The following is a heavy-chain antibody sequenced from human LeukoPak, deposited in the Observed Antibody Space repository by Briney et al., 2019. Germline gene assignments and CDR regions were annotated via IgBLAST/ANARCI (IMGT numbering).Heavy chain of an antibody. CDR2: INPNSGGT. J-gene: IGHJ6*03. Sequence: ASVKVSCKASGYTFTSYGISWVRQAPGQGLEWMGWINPNSGGTNYAQKFQGRVTMTRDTSISTAYMELSRLRSDDTAVYYCARGAVPYYYYYMDVWGKGTTVTVSS. V-gene: IGHV1-2*02. CDR3: ARGAVPYYYYYMDV. D-gene: IGHD6-19*01. CDR1: GYTFTSYG.